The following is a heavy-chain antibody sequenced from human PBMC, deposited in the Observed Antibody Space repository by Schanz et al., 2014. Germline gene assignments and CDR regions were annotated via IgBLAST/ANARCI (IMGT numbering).Heavy chain of an antibody. J-gene: IGHJ4*02. Sequence: VQLVESGGGLVQPGGSLRLSCAASGFTFSSYGMHWVRQAPGKGLEWVAVIWYDGSNEYYADSVKGRFTISRDNAKNSLYLQMNSLRDEDTAVYYCARDGRLNDYEYVDYFDYWGQGTLVTVSS. CDR3: ARDGRLNDYEYVDYFDY. V-gene: IGHV3-33*01. CDR1: GFTFSSYG. CDR2: IWYDGSNE. D-gene: IGHD4-17*01.